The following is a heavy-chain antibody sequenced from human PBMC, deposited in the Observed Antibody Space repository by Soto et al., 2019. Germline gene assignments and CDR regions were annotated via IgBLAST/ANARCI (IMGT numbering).Heavy chain of an antibody. CDR3: AKDQRDGYLLQYYFDY. V-gene: IGHV3-23*01. D-gene: IGHD5-12*01. CDR1: GFTFSSYA. Sequence: GGSLRLSCAASGFTFSSYAMSWVRQAPGKGLEWVSAVSGFGGSTHYADSVKGRFTISRDNSKNTLYLQMNSLRAEDTAVYYCAKDQRDGYLLQYYFDYWGQGTLVTVSS. CDR2: VSGFGGST. J-gene: IGHJ4*02.